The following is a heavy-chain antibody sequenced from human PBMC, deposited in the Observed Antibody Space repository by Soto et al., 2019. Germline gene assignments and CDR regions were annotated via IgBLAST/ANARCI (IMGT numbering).Heavy chain of an antibody. Sequence: WGSLGISCASSAFTFSSYGMRWVRQAPGKGLERAEVIWHDGRDKYYADCVNGRFTISRDNSKNTLYLQMNSLRAEDTAVYYCARDLYYGAGSYDLSYGMDVWGQGTTVTVSS. V-gene: IGHV3-33*01. CDR2: IWHDGRDK. CDR3: ARDLYYGAGSYDLSYGMDV. J-gene: IGHJ6*01. D-gene: IGHD3-10*01. CDR1: AFTFSSYG.